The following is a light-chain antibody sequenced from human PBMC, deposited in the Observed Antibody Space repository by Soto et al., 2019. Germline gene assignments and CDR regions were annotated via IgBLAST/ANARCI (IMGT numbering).Light chain of an antibody. Sequence: QSALTQPASVSGSPGQSITISCTGTSSDVGGYNYVSWYQQHPGKAPKLMIYEVSNRPLGVSNRFSGSKSGNTASLTISGLQPEDVADYYCSSYTSSITHWVSGGGTKLTFL. CDR3: SSYTSSITHWV. CDR2: EVS. V-gene: IGLV2-14*01. CDR1: SSDVGGYNY. J-gene: IGLJ3*02.